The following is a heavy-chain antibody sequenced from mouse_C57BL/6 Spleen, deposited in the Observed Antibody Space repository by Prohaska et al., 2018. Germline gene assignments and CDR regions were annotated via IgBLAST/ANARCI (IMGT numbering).Heavy chain of an antibody. CDR1: GFTFSDYY. J-gene: IGHJ4*01. V-gene: IGHV5-12*01. Sequence: EVKLVESGGGLVQPGGSLKLSCAASGFTFSDYYMYWVRQTPEKRLYWVAYSSNGGGSTYYPDNVKGRFTISRDNAKNTLYLQMSRLKSEDTAMYYCARQEDYYSNLYAMDYWGQGTSVTVSS. CDR2: SSNGGGST. D-gene: IGHD2-5*01. CDR3: ARQEDYYSNLYAMDY.